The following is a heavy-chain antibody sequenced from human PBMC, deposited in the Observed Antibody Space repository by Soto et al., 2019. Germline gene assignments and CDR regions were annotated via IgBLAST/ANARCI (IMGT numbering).Heavy chain of an antibody. Sequence: ASVKVSCKASGYTFTSYGISWVRQAPGQGLEWMGWISAYNGNTNYAQKLQGRVTMTTDTSTSTAYMELRSLRSDDTAVYYCARVRSGYDRYYYGMDVWGQGTTVTV. CDR1: GYTFTSYG. V-gene: IGHV1-18*04. J-gene: IGHJ6*02. CDR2: ISAYNGNT. CDR3: ARVRSGYDRYYYGMDV. D-gene: IGHD5-12*01.